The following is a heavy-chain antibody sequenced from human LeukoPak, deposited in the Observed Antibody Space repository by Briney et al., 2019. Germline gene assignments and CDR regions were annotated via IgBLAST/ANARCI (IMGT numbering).Heavy chain of an antibody. V-gene: IGHV3-11*03. CDR2: ISGSSSDT. Sequence: GGSLRLSCAASGFTFSDYYMNWIRQAPGKGLEYISYISGSSSDTNYADSVKGRFTISRDNARNSLFLQMNSLRAEDTAVYYCAKSLTFTSPTYFDYWGQGTLVTVSS. D-gene: IGHD2/OR15-2a*01. J-gene: IGHJ4*02. CDR3: AKSLTFTSPTYFDY. CDR1: GFTFSDYY.